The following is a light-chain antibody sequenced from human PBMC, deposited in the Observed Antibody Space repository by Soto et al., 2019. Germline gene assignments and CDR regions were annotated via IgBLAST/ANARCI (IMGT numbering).Light chain of an antibody. J-gene: IGKJ5*01. CDR2: APS. V-gene: IGKV1-9*01. CDR3: QQLNGYPIT. Sequence: ILFTHSPSSLSLSPVDRVTLTCRASQGIDTSLAWYQQKPGKAPKLLIYAPSNFQSGVPSRFSGSGSGTHFTLTISSLQPEDFATYYCQQLNGYPITFGQGTRLEIK. CDR1: QGIDTS.